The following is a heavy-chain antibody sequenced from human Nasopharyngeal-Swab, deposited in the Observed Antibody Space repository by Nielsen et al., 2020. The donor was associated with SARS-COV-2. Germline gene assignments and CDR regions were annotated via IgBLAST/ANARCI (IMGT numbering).Heavy chain of an antibody. CDR1: GFTFNTYS. CDR3: AKAPRVNDPVDY. V-gene: IGHV3-23*01. D-gene: IGHD2-21*01. Sequence: GGSLRLSCAASGFTFNTYSMTWVRQAPGKGLEWVSLINGGGSLTYYADSVKGRFTISRDNSKNTLYLQMNSLRAEDTAAYYCAKAPRVNDPVDYWGQGTLVTVSS. J-gene: IGHJ4*02. CDR2: INGGGSLT.